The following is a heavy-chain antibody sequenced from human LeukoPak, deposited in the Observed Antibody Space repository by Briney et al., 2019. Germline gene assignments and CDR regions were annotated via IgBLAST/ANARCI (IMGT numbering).Heavy chain of an antibody. CDR3: ARALLGSYDFWSGYYYYGMDV. D-gene: IGHD3-3*01. J-gene: IGHJ6*02. Sequence: ASVKVPCKASGYTFTSYDINWVRQATGQGLEWMGWMNPNSGNTGYAQRFQGRVTMTRNTSISTAYMELGSLRSEDTAVYYCARALLGSYDFWSGYYYYGMDVWGQGTTVTVSS. CDR2: MNPNSGNT. CDR1: GYTFTSYD. V-gene: IGHV1-8*01.